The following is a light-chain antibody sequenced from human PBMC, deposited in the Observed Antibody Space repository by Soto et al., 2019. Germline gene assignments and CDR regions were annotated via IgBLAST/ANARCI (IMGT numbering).Light chain of an antibody. CDR1: SSDVDGYNY. CDR2: DVS. V-gene: IGLV2-11*01. CDR3: CSYAGTFTYV. Sequence: QSALTQPRSVSGSPGQSVTISCTGTSSDVDGYNYVSWYQQHPGKAPKVMIYDVSKRPSGVPDRFSGSKSGNTASLTISGLQAEDEADYYCCSYAGTFTYVFGTGTKLPS. J-gene: IGLJ1*01.